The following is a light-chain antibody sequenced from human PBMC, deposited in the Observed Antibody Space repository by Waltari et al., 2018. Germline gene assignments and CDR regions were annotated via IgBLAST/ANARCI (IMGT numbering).Light chain of an antibody. CDR2: DAS. J-gene: IGKJ1*01. Sequence: EIVLTQSPAPLTLSPGERATLSCRASQSVGRYLAWYQQKPGQAPRLLIYDASIRATGIPDRFSGSGSGTDFSLTISRLEPEDFAVYYCQKYVSIPATFGQGTKVEIK. CDR3: QKYVSIPAT. CDR1: QSVGRY. V-gene: IGKV3-20*01.